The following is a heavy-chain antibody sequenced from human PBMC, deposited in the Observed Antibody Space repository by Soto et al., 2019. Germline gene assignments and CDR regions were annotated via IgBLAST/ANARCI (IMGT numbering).Heavy chain of an antibody. D-gene: IGHD6-6*01. J-gene: IGHJ5*02. CDR2: INAHSGGT. V-gene: IGHV1-2*02. Sequence: GASVKVSCKASGFSFTGYYIHWLRQAPGQGLEWMGWINAHSGGTEYAQKFRGKVTLTRDTSIATAYLTLTSLTSDDTVLYYCAKDLTRQLAYWLDPWGQGTQVTVSS. CDR1: GFSFTGYY. CDR3: AKDLTRQLAYWLDP.